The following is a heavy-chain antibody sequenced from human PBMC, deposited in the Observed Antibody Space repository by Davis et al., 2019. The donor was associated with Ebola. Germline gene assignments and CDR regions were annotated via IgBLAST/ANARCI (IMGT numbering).Heavy chain of an antibody. D-gene: IGHD1-1*01. CDR3: ARGLYPWELDY. CDR1: GGSFSGYY. Sequence: SETLSLTCAVYGGSFSGYYWSWIRQPPGKGLAWIGEINHSGSTNYNPSLKNRVTISVDTSKNQFSLKLSSVTAADTAVYYCARGLYPWELDYWGQGTLVTVSS. CDR2: INHSGST. J-gene: IGHJ4*02. V-gene: IGHV4-34*01.